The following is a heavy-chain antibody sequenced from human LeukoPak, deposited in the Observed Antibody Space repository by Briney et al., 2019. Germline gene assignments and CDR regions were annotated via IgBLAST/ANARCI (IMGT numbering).Heavy chain of an antibody. CDR3: AKVSNGNYAGDAFDI. V-gene: IGHV3-23*01. J-gene: IGHJ3*02. D-gene: IGHD1-7*01. Sequence: SGASLRLSCAASGFTFSGYAMTWVRQAPGKGLEGVSAISGGGGSTYYADSVKGRFTISRDNSKNTLYLQMSSLRADDTAVYYCAKVSNGNYAGDAFDIWGQGTMVTVSS. CDR2: ISGGGGST. CDR1: GFTFSGYA.